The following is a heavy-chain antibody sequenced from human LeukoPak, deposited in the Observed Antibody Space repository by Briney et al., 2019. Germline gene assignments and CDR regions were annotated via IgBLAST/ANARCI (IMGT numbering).Heavy chain of an antibody. CDR3: AREQPDYYDSSGYATIPNYYYYMDV. D-gene: IGHD3-22*01. CDR1: GFTVSSNY. CDR2: IYSGGST. V-gene: IGHV3-66*02. J-gene: IGHJ6*03. Sequence: PGGSLRLSSAASGFTVSSNYMSWVRQAPGKGLEWVSVIYSGGSTYYADSVKGRFTISRDNSKNTLYLQMNSLRAEDTAVYYCAREQPDYYDSSGYATIPNYYYYMDVWGKGTTVTVSS.